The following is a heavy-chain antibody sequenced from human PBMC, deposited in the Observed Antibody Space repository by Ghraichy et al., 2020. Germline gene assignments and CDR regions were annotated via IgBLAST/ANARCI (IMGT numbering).Heavy chain of an antibody. D-gene: IGHD3-9*01. CDR1: GDSVSSGSYY. J-gene: IGHJ5*02. CDR3: AREKIDSSPGWFDP. Sequence: SETLSLTCSVSGDSVSSGSYYWTWIRQPPGRGLEWIGYISYSGSTNYRPSLNSRVTISVDTSKNQFSLKLRSVTAADTAIYYCAREKIDSSPGWFDPWGRGTLVTVSS. V-gene: IGHV4-61*01. CDR2: ISYSGST.